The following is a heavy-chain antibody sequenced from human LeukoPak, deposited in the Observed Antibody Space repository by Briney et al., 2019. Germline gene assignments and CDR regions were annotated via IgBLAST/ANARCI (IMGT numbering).Heavy chain of an antibody. V-gene: IGHV3-20*04. D-gene: IGHD3-3*01. CDR1: GFTLSTYS. J-gene: IGHJ4*02. CDR2: INWNGGST. Sequence: GGSLRLSCAASGFTLSTYSMNWVRQAPGKGLEWVSGINWNGGSTGYADSVKGRFTISRDNAKNSLYLQMNSLRAEDTALYYCAREGSYDFWSGYYTQYYFDYWGQGTLVTVSS. CDR3: AREGSYDFWSGYYTQYYFDY.